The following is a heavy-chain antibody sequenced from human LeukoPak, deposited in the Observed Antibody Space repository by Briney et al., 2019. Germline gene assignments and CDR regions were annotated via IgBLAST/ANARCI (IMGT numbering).Heavy chain of an antibody. V-gene: IGHV3-66*04. D-gene: IGHD1-26*01. Sequence: GGSLRLSCAASGFTVSSNYMSWVRQAPGKGLEWVSVIYSGGSTYYADSVKGRFTISRDNSKNTLYLQMNSLRAEDTAVYYCARRGSYYKWFDPWGQGTLVTVPS. J-gene: IGHJ5*02. CDR1: GFTVSSNY. CDR2: IYSGGST. CDR3: ARRGSYYKWFDP.